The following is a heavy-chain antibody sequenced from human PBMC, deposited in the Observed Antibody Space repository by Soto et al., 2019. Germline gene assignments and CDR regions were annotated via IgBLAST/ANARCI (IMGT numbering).Heavy chain of an antibody. CDR2: IRSKAYGGTT. CDR3: TRASVWDYYGSGSPGY. Sequence: GGSLRLSCTASGFTFGDYAMSWFRQAPGKGLEWVGFIRSKAYGGTTEYAASVKGRFTISRDDSKSIAYLQMNSLKTEDTAVYYCTRASVWDYYGSGSPGYWGQGTLVTVSS. CDR1: GFTFGDYA. D-gene: IGHD3-10*01. V-gene: IGHV3-49*03. J-gene: IGHJ4*02.